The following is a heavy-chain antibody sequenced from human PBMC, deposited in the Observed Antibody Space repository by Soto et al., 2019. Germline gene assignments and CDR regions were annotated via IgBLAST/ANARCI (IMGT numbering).Heavy chain of an antibody. Sequence: QVQLVQSGAEVKKPGSSVKVSCKASGGTFSSYAISWVRQAPGQGLEWMGGIIPILGTAHDAQKLQGRVTITSEESTSTAYMGRSSLRSEDTAVYYRARVGPRGTPPSNTYEFDCWGEGTLVTVSS. CDR1: GGTFSSYA. D-gene: IGHD1-26*01. J-gene: IGHJ4*02. CDR3: ARVGPRGTPPSNTYEFDC. V-gene: IGHV1-69*01. CDR2: IIPILGTA.